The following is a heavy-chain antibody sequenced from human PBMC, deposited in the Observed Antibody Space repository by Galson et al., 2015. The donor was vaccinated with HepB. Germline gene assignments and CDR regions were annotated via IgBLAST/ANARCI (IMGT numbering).Heavy chain of an antibody. J-gene: IGHJ4*02. CDR2: IRYDGSNK. Sequence: SLSLSCAASGFTFSSYGMHWVRQAPGKGLEWVAFIRYDGSNKYYADSVKGRFTISRDNSKNTLYLQMNSLRAEDTAVYYCAKDRAGGYSGYDYIDYWGQGTLVTVSS. CDR1: GFTFSSYG. D-gene: IGHD5-12*01. V-gene: IGHV3-30*02. CDR3: AKDRAGGYSGYDYIDY.